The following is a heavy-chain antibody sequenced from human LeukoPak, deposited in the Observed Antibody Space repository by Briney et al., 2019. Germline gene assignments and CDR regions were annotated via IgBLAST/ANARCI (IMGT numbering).Heavy chain of an antibody. V-gene: IGHV1-58*01. D-gene: IGHD3-10*01. Sequence: EASVKVSCKASGFTFTSSAVQWVRQARGQRLEWIGWIVVGSGNTNYAQKFQERVTITRDKSTSTAYMELSSLRSEDTAVYYCAADRYYYGSGSYYRWYFDLWGRGILVTVSS. CDR1: GFTFTSSA. J-gene: IGHJ2*01. CDR3: AADRYYYGSGSYYRWYFDL. CDR2: IVVGSGNT.